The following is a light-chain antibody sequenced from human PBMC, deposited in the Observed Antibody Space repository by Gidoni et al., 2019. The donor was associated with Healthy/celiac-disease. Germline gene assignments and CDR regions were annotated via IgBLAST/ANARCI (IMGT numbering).Light chain of an antibody. Sequence: EIVLTQSPGTLSLSPGERATLSCRASQSVSSSYLAWYQQKPGQAPRLLIYGSSSRATCIPDRFSGSVSGTDFTLTISRLEPEDFAVYYCQHYGSSLPLTFGGGTKVEIK. CDR2: GSS. V-gene: IGKV3-20*01. J-gene: IGKJ4*01. CDR3: QHYGSSLPLT. CDR1: QSVSSSY.